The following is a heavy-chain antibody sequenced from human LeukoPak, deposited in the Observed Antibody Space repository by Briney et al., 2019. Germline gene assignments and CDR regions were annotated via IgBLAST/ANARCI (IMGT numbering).Heavy chain of an antibody. CDR3: AKDWGDLRLGELSSPHAFDI. Sequence: PGGSLRLSCAASGFTFSSYGMHWVRQAPGKGLEWVSAISGSDGSTNYADSVKGRFTISRDNSKNTLYLQMNSLRAEDTAVYYCAKDWGDLRLGELSSPHAFDIWGQGTMVTVSS. J-gene: IGHJ3*02. V-gene: IGHV3-23*01. CDR1: GFTFSSYG. CDR2: ISGSDGST. D-gene: IGHD3-16*02.